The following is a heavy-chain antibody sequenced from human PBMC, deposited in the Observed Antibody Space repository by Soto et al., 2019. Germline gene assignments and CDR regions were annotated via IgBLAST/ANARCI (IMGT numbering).Heavy chain of an antibody. D-gene: IGHD3-22*01. Sequence: PGESLKISCKGSGYSFTSYWISWVRQMPGKGLEWMGRIDPSDSYTNYSPSFQGHVTISADKSISTAYLQWSSLKASDTAMYYCARHPRSSDYQSLNWFDPWGQGTLVTVSS. CDR3: ARHPRSSDYQSLNWFDP. V-gene: IGHV5-10-1*01. CDR1: GYSFTSYW. CDR2: IDPSDSYT. J-gene: IGHJ5*02.